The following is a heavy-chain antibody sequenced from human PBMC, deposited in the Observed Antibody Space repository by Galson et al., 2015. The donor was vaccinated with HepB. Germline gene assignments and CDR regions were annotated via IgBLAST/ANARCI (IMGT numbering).Heavy chain of an antibody. CDR1: GYTFTSYG. D-gene: IGHD6-13*01. CDR3: ATGSAAAAGTVSGCGDI. J-gene: IGHJ3*02. V-gene: IGHV1-18*04. CDR2: ISAYNGNT. Sequence: SVKVSCKASGYTFTSYGISWVRQAPGQGLEWMGWISAYNGNTNYAQKLQGRVTMTTDTSTSTAYMELRSLRSDDTAVYYCATGSAAAAGTVSGCGDIWGQGTMVTVSS.